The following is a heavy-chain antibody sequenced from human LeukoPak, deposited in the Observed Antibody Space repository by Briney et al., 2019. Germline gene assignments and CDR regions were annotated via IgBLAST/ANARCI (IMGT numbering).Heavy chain of an antibody. CDR2: IRSDGSNK. Sequence: GGSLRLSCAASGFTFGSYAMHWVRQAPGKGLEWMAFIRSDGSNKYYADSVKGRFTISRDNSKNTLYLQMNSLRAEDTAVYYCARVPAGYGYGPWEWDYYQYMDVWGTGTTVTVSS. D-gene: IGHD5-18*01. V-gene: IGHV3-30*02. J-gene: IGHJ6*03. CDR1: GFTFGSYA. CDR3: ARVPAGYGYGPWEWDYYQYMDV.